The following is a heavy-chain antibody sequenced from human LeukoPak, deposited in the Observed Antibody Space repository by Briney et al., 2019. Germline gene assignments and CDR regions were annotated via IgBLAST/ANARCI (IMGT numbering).Heavy chain of an antibody. CDR1: GYSISSGYY. J-gene: IGHJ4*02. V-gene: IGHV4-38-2*02. D-gene: IGHD3-22*01. CDR3: ARFYYDSSGYYSSFDY. CDR2: IYHSGST. Sequence: SETLSLTCTVSGYSISSGYYWGRIRQPPGKGLEWIGSIYHSGSTYYNPSLKSRVTISVDTSKNQFSLKLSSVTAADTAVYYCARFYYDSSGYYSSFDYWGQGTLVTVSS.